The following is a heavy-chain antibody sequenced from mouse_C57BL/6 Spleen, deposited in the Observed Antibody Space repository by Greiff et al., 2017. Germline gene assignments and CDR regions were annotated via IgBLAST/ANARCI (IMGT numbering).Heavy chain of an antibody. J-gene: IGHJ3*01. V-gene: IGHV1-76*01. CDR2: IYPGSGNT. Sequence: VQLQQSGAELVRPGASVKLSCKASGYTFTDYYINWVKQRPGQGLEWIARIYPGSGNTYYNEKFKGKATLTAEKSSSTAYMQLSSLTSEDSAVYFCARGYYGSSFAWFAYWGQGTLVTVSA. CDR1: GYTFTDYY. D-gene: IGHD1-1*01. CDR3: ARGYYGSSFAWFAY.